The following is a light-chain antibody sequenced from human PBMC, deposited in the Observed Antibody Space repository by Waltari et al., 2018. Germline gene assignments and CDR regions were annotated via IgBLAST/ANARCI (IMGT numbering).Light chain of an antibody. Sequence: EIVLTQSPCTLSLSPGERATLSCRASQSVRGSLAWYQQKAGQAPRLLIYGASSRATGIPARFSGSGSGTDFSLTISRLEPEDFAVYYCQHYVRLPATFGQGTKVEI. CDR2: GAS. CDR3: QHYVRLPAT. CDR1: QSVRGS. V-gene: IGKV3-20*01. J-gene: IGKJ1*01.